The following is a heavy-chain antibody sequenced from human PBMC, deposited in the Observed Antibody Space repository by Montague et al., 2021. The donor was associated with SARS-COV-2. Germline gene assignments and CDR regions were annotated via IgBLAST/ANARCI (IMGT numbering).Heavy chain of an antibody. Sequence: PALVKPTQTLTLTCTFSGFSLSTSGMCASWIRQPPGKALEWLARIDWDDDKYYSTSLKTRLTISKDTSKNQVVLTMTNMDPVDTATYYCAQEIAAAPDYWGQGTLVTVSS. V-gene: IGHV2-70*11. J-gene: IGHJ4*02. CDR1: GFSLSTSGMC. D-gene: IGHD6-13*01. CDR3: AQEIAAAPDY. CDR2: IDWDDDK.